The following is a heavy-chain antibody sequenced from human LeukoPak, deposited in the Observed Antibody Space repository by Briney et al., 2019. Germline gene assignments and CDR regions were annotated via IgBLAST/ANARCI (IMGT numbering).Heavy chain of an antibody. D-gene: IGHD1-7*01. CDR1: GYSISTGYY. J-gene: IGHJ5*02. V-gene: IGHV4-38-2*02. CDR3: ASWGWELPSGWFDP. Sequence: PSETLSLTCTVSGYSISTGYYWGWIRQPPGKGLEWIGTFYHGGSTYYNPSLKSRVTISVDTSKNQFSLKLSSVTAADTAVYYCASWGWELPSGWFDPWGQGILVTVSS. CDR2: FYHGGST.